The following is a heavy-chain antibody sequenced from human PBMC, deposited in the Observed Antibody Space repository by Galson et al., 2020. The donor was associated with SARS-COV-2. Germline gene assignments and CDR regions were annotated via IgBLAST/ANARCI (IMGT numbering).Heavy chain of an antibody. D-gene: IGHD6-19*01. Sequence: ETSETLSLTCTVSGGSIRSYYWSWIRQSPGKGLEWIGYIYYIGGTEYSPSLKSRVTISVDTSKNQFSLKLSSVTAADTAVYYCATSFSSGWYALDYSGQGTLVTVSS. CDR1: GGSIRSYY. J-gene: IGHJ4*02. CDR3: ATSFSSGWYALDY. CDR2: IYYIGGT. V-gene: IGHV4-59*01.